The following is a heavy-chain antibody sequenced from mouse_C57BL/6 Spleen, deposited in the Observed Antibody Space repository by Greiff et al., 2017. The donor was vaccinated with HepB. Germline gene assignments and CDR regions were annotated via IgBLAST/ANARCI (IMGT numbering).Heavy chain of an antibody. D-gene: IGHD1-1*01. CDR1: GYSITSGYY. Sequence: VQLKESGPGLVKPSQSLSLTCSVTGYSITSGYYWNWIRQFPGNKLEWMGYISYDGSNNYNPSLKNRISITRDTSKNQFFLKLNSVTTEDTATYYCARDHYYGSSYYAMDYWGQGTSVTVSS. V-gene: IGHV3-6*01. CDR2: ISYDGSN. J-gene: IGHJ4*01. CDR3: ARDHYYGSSYYAMDY.